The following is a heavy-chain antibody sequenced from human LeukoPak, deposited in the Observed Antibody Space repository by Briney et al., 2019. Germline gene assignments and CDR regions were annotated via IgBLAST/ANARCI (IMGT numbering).Heavy chain of an antibody. CDR2: IYYSGST. Sequence: SETLSLTCTVSGGSISSHYWSWIRQPPGKGLEWIGYIYYSGSTNYNPSLKSRVTISVDTSKNQFSLKLSSVTAADTAVYYCARHVFPEMATTSNWFDPWGQGTLVTVSS. D-gene: IGHD5-24*01. CDR1: GGSISSHY. CDR3: ARHVFPEMATTSNWFDP. J-gene: IGHJ5*02. V-gene: IGHV4-59*08.